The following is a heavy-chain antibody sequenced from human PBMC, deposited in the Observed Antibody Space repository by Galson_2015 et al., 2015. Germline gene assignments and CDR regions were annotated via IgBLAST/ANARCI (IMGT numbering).Heavy chain of an antibody. Sequence: SLRLSCAASGFTFSSYGMHWVRQAPGKGLEWVAVIWYGGSNKYYADSVKGRFTISRDNSKNTLYLQMNSLRAEDTAVYYCARGRGAKGAMVRGVILFDYWGQGTLVTVSS. J-gene: IGHJ4*02. D-gene: IGHD3-10*01. CDR1: GFTFSSYG. V-gene: IGHV3-33*01. CDR3: ARGRGAKGAMVRGVILFDY. CDR2: IWYGGSNK.